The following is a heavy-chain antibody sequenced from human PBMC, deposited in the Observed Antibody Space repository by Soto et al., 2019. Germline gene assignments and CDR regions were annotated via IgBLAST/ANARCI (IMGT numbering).Heavy chain of an antibody. V-gene: IGHV1-46*01. Sequence: PSVKVSCKASGYTFTSYYMHWVRQAPGQGLEWMGIINPSGGSTSYAQKFQGRVTMTRDTSTSTVYMELSSLRSEDTAVYYCAIEPRLYYYGMDVWGQGTTVTVSS. CDR3: AIEPRLYYYGMDV. CDR1: GYTFTSYY. CDR2: INPSGGST. J-gene: IGHJ6*02.